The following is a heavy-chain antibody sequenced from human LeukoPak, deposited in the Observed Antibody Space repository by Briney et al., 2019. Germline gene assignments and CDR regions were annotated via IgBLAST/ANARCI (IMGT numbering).Heavy chain of an antibody. D-gene: IGHD3-10*02. V-gene: IGHV3-48*03. CDR1: GFTFSSYE. J-gene: IGHJ6*04. CDR3: AELGITMIGGV. Sequence: GGSLRLSCAASGFTFSSYEMNWVRQAPGKGLEWVSYISSSGSTIYYADSVNGRFTISRDNAKNSLYLQMNSLRAEDTAVYYCAELGITMIGGVWGKGTTVTISS. CDR2: ISSSGSTI.